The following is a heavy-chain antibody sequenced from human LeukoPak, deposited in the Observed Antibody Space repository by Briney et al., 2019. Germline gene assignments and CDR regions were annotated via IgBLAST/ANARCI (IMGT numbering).Heavy chain of an antibody. J-gene: IGHJ1*01. CDR2: ISSGGDIM. Sequence: GGSLRLSCAASGLRFSDYYVSWIRQAPGKGLQWVSYISSGGDIMHYADSVKGRFTSSRDNAKNSGYLEMSSLGAEDTAVYYCATNLIGAGEYFQQWGQGTLVTVSS. CDR3: ATNLIGAGEYFQQ. V-gene: IGHV3-11*01. D-gene: IGHD2/OR15-2a*01. CDR1: GLRFSDYY.